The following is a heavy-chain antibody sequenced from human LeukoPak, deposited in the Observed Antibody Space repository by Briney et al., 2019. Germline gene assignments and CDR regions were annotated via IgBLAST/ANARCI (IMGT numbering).Heavy chain of an antibody. V-gene: IGHV4-34*01. CDR1: GGSFSGYY. Sequence: PSETLSLTCAVYGGSFSGYYWSWIRQPPGKGLEWIGEINHSGSTNYNPSLKSRVTISVDTSKNQFSLKLSSVTAADTAVYYCAKRMRGYSYGPYNWFDPWGQGTLVTVSS. CDR3: AKRMRGYSYGPYNWFDP. J-gene: IGHJ5*02. CDR2: INHSGST. D-gene: IGHD5-18*01.